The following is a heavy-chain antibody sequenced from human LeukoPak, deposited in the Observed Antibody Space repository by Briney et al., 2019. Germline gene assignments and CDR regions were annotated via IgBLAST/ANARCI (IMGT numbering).Heavy chain of an antibody. V-gene: IGHV1-46*01. CDR3: ARDGSFFNFDH. CDR1: GYTFTSYY. J-gene: IGHJ4*02. Sequence: GASVKVSCKASGYTFTSYYMHWVRQAPGQGLEWMGIINPSGGSTSYAQKFQGRLTLTRDMSTGTFYMELSSLRSDDTAVYYCARDGSFFNFDHWGQGTLVTVSS. CDR2: INPSGGST. D-gene: IGHD3-10*01.